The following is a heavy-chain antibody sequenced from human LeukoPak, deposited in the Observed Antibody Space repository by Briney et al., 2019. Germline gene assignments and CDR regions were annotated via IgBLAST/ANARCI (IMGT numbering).Heavy chain of an antibody. Sequence: GIINPSGGSTSYAQKFQGRVTMTRDTSTSTVYMELSSLRSEDTAVYYCARGDGYSYGPFDYWGQGTLVTVSS. CDR3: ARGDGYSYGPFDY. D-gene: IGHD5-18*01. CDR2: INPSGGST. V-gene: IGHV1-46*01. J-gene: IGHJ4*02.